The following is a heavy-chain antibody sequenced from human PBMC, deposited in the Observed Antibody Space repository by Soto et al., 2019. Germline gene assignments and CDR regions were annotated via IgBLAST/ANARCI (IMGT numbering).Heavy chain of an antibody. V-gene: IGHV3-21*01. CDR2: ISSSSSYI. J-gene: IGHJ3*02. CDR3: AREGMTVADAFDI. D-gene: IGHD4-17*01. CDR1: GFTYSRYS. Sequence: VQLVESGGGLVKPGGSLRLSCAPSGFTYSRYSMNCARQATGKGREWVSSISSSSSYIYYADSVKGRFTISRDNAKNSLYLQMNSLRAEDTAVYYCAREGMTVADAFDIWGQGTMVTVSS.